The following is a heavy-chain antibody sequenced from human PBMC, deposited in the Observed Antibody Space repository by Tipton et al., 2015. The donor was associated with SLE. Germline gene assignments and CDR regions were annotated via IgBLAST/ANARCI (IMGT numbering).Heavy chain of an antibody. CDR3: ARDSYTWSGSYYAMDV. CDR1: GFTSSGFG. D-gene: IGHD3-3*01. CDR2: IRYDGSNK. J-gene: IGHJ6*02. V-gene: IGHV3-33*08. Sequence: SLRLSCAASGFTSSGFGMHWVRQAPGKGLEWVAFIRYDGSNKYYADSVKGRFTISRDNAKNTLYLQINSLRAEDTAVYYCARDSYTWSGSYYAMDVWGQGTAVAVSS.